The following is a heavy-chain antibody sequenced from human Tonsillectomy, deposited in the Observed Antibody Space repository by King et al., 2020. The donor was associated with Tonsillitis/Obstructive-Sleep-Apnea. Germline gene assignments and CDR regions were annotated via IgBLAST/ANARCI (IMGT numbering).Heavy chain of an antibody. J-gene: IGHJ6*03. Sequence: VQLVESGGGVVQPGRSLRLSCVASGFTFSRYGMHWVRQAPGKGLEWVAVVSYDGSNKYYADSVKGRFTISRDNSKNTPYLQMNSLRAEDTAVYYCAKDAAIAAHAAYYYYYMDVWGKGTTVTVSS. CDR2: VSYDGSNK. D-gene: IGHD6-6*01. V-gene: IGHV3-30*18. CDR3: AKDAAIAAHAAYYYYYMDV. CDR1: GFTFSRYG.